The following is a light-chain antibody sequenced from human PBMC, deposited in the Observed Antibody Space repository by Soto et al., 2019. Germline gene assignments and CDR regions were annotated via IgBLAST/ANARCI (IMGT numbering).Light chain of an antibody. Sequence: QSVLPQPPSASGTPGQRVTTSCSGSSSNIGSNYVYWYQQLPGTAPKLLIYRNNQRPSGVPDRFSGSKSGTSASRAISGLRSEDEADYYCASWDDSLSAVVFGGGTKLTVL. CDR2: RNN. V-gene: IGLV1-47*01. J-gene: IGLJ2*01. CDR3: ASWDDSLSAVV. CDR1: SSNIGSNY.